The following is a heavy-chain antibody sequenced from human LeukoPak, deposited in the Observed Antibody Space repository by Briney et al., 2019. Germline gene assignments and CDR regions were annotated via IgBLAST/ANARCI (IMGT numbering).Heavy chain of an antibody. V-gene: IGHV4-59*12. J-gene: IGHJ6*02. Sequence: PSETLSLTCTVSGGSISSYYWSWIRQPPGKGLEWIGYIYYSGSTNYNPSLKSRVTISVDTSKNQFSLQLNSVTPEDTAVYYCARGDYGSGSYSYYYGMDVWGQGTTVTVSS. CDR3: ARGDYGSGSYSYYYGMDV. CDR2: IYYSGST. CDR1: GGSISSYY. D-gene: IGHD3-10*01.